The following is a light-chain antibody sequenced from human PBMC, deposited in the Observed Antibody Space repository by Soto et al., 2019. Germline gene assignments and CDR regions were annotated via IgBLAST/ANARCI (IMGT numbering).Light chain of an antibody. CDR3: QKYSTAPLT. CDR1: QGISHY. CDR2: AAS. J-gene: IGKJ4*01. Sequence: DIQMTQSQSSLSASVGARFTITCRAIQGISHYLAWYQQKPGKVHKLLIYAASTLQSGVPSRFSGSGSGTDFTLTISSLQPEDFATYYCQKYSTAPLTFGGGTNVEIK. V-gene: IGKV1-27*01.